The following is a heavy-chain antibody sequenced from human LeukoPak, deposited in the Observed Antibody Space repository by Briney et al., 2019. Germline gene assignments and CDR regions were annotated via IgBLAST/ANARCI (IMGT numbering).Heavy chain of an antibody. D-gene: IGHD1-14*01. Sequence: GGSLRLSCAASGFTFSSSAMSWVRQAPGKGLEWVSSISGSGGSTNYADSVKGRFTVSRDNSKNTLYLQMNSLRAEDTAVYYGAKGTSNVNLDFDYWGQGTLVTVSS. CDR3: AKGTSNVNLDFDY. V-gene: IGHV3-23*01. CDR1: GFTFSSSA. J-gene: IGHJ4*02. CDR2: ISGSGGST.